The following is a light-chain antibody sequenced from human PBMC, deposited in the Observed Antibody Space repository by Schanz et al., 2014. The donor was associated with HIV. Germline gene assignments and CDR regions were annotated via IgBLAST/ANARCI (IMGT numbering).Light chain of an antibody. Sequence: QSALTRPASVSGSPGQSITISCTGTSSDVGAYNYVSWYQQHPGKAPKLMLHDVSNRPSGVSNRFSGSKSGSTASLTVSGLQAEDEADYYCISYAGSNDPVFGGGTKLTVL. CDR1: SSDVGAYNY. J-gene: IGLJ2*01. CDR2: DVS. V-gene: IGLV2-14*03. CDR3: ISYAGSNDPV.